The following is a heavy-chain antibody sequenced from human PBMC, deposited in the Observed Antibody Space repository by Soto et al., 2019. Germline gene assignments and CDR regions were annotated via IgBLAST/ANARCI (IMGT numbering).Heavy chain of an antibody. CDR1: GYSFTAYD. CDR2: ISAYNGDT. V-gene: IGHV1-18*01. D-gene: IGHD1-26*01. J-gene: IGHJ4*02. CDR3: ARDVGATTSGFDH. Sequence: ASVKVSCKTSGYSFTAYDINWVRQAPGQGLEWMGWISAYNGDTVYAEKVQGRVTMTTDTSTSTAYMDLRSLRSDDTAVYYCARDVGATTSGFDHWGQGTLVTVSS.